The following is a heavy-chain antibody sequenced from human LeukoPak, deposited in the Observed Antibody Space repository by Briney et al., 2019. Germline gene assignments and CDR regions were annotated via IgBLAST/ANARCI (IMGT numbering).Heavy chain of an antibody. CDR3: ASLAAAGSELDY. Sequence: GGSLRLSCAASGFTFSSYAMHWVRQAPGKGLEWVAVISYDGSNKYYADSVKGRFTISRDSSKNTLYLQMNSLRAEDTAVYYCASLAAAGSELDYWGQGTLVTVSS. J-gene: IGHJ4*02. D-gene: IGHD6-13*01. V-gene: IGHV3-30*04. CDR2: ISYDGSNK. CDR1: GFTFSSYA.